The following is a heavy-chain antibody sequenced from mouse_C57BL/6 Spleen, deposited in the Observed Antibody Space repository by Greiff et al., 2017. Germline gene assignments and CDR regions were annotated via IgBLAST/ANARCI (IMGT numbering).Heavy chain of an antibody. D-gene: IGHD1-1*01. CDR1: GFTFTDYY. CDR2: IRNKANGYTT. Sequence: EVKLVESGGGLVQPGGSLSLSCAASGFTFTDYYMSWVRQPPGKALEWLGFIRNKANGYTTEYSASVKGRFTISRDNSQSILYLQMNALRAEDSATYYCARSDPTVVAKDYAMDYWGQGTSVTVSS. CDR3: ARSDPTVVAKDYAMDY. J-gene: IGHJ4*01. V-gene: IGHV7-3*01.